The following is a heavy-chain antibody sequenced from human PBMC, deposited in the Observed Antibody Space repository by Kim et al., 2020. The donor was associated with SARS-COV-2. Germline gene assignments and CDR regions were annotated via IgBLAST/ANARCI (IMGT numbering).Heavy chain of an antibody. D-gene: IGHD3-22*01. CDR3: ARSYDSSGYYREAIDY. CDR2: IYTSGST. Sequence: SETLSLTCTVSGGSISSGSYYWSWIRQPAGKGLEWIGRIYTSGSTNYNPSLKSRVTISVDTSKNQFSLKLSSVTAADTAVYYCARSYDSSGYYREAIDYWGQGTLVTVSS. CDR1: GGSISSGSYY. V-gene: IGHV4-61*02. J-gene: IGHJ4*02.